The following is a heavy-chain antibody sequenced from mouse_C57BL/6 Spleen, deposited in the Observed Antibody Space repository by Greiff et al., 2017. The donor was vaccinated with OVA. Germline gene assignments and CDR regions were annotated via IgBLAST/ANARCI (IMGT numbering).Heavy chain of an antibody. CDR2: ISDGGSYT. CDR1: GFTFSSYA. J-gene: IGHJ2*01. Sequence: VQLVESGGGLVKPGGSLKLSCAASGFTFSSYAMSWVRQTPEKRLEWVATISDGGSYTYYPDNVKGRFTISRDNAKNNLYLQMSHLKSEDTAMYYCARVDEGFDYWGQGTTLTVSS. V-gene: IGHV5-4*01. CDR3: ARVDEGFDY.